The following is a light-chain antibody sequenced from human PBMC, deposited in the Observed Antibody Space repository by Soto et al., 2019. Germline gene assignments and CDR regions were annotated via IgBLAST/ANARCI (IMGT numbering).Light chain of an antibody. CDR3: QQYKSYWT. CDR2: DAS. Sequence: DIQMTQSPSSPSASVGDRVTITCRASQSISSYLAWYQQKPGKAPKLLIYDASSLESGVPSRFSGSGSGTEFTLTISSLQPDDFATYYCQQYKSYWTFGQGTKVDIK. CDR1: QSISSY. J-gene: IGKJ1*01. V-gene: IGKV1-5*01.